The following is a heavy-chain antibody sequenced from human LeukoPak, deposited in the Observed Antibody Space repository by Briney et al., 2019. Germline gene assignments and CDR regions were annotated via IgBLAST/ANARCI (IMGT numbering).Heavy chain of an antibody. CDR3: ARGQSRYNWNRTGRSYYYYMDV. CDR1: GGSFSGYY. CDR2: INHSGST. J-gene: IGHJ6*03. Sequence: SSETLSLTCAVYGGSFSGYYWSWIRQPPGKGLEWIGEINHSGSTNYNPSLKSRVTISVDTSKNQFSLKLSSVTAADTAVYYCARGQSRYNWNRTGRSYYYYMDVWGKGTTVTVSS. V-gene: IGHV4-34*01. D-gene: IGHD1-20*01.